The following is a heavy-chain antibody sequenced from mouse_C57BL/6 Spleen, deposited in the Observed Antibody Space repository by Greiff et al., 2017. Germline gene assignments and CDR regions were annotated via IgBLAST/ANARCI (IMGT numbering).Heavy chain of an antibody. Sequence: EVKLVESGGDLVKPGGSLKLSCAASGFTFSSYGMSWVRQTPDKRLEWVANISSGGSYTYYTDSVKGRFTISRDNAKNTLYLQMSSLKSEDTAMYYCARQEPNWYFDVWGTGTTVTVSS. J-gene: IGHJ1*03. V-gene: IGHV5-6*01. CDR1: GFTFSSYG. CDR3: ARQEPNWYFDV. CDR2: ISSGGSYT.